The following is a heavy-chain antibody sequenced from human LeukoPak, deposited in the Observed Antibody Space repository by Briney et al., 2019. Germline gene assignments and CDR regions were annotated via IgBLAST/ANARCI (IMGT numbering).Heavy chain of an antibody. Sequence: GGSLRLSCVASGFTFSDSYMAWVRQAPGKGLEWVSYISSSSSTRYYADSVRGRFTISRDNAKNSLYLQMNSLRAEDTAVYYCARVRYFDWFNFDYWGQGTLVTVSS. D-gene: IGHD3-9*01. CDR3: ARVRYFDWFNFDY. J-gene: IGHJ4*02. CDR2: ISSSSSTR. V-gene: IGHV3-11*04. CDR1: GFTFSDSY.